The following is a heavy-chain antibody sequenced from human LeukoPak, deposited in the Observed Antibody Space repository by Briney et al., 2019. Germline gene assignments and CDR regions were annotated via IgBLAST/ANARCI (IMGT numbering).Heavy chain of an antibody. CDR1: GFTFNNYA. CDR3: ARVTDSLDY. D-gene: IGHD4-11*01. V-gene: IGHV3-74*01. Sequence: QAGGSLRLSCAASGFTFNNYAMTWVRQAPGKGLEWVSNIFGDGSITNYADSVKGRFTISRDNAKNMLYLQMNSLRVEDTAVYYCARVTDSLDYWGQGTLVTVSS. J-gene: IGHJ4*02. CDR2: IFGDGSIT.